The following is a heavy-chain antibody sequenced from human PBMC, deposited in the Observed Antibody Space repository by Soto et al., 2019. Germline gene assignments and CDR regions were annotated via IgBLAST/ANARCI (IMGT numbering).Heavy chain of an antibody. CDR3: ARGRGAAADYFDF. CDR2: IWYDGSNK. CDR1: GFTFSSYG. J-gene: IGHJ4*02. D-gene: IGHD6-13*01. Sequence: GGSLRLSCAASGFTFSSYGMHWVRQAPGKGLEWVAVIWYDGSNKNYADSVKGRFTISRDNAKNTLFLQMNSLRAEDTAVYYCARGRGAAADYFDFWGQGTLVTVSS. V-gene: IGHV3-33*01.